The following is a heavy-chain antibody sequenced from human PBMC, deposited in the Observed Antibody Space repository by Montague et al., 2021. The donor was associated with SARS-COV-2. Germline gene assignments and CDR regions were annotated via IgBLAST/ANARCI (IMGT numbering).Heavy chain of an antibody. D-gene: IGHD5-18*01. Sequence: SLRLSCAASGFTFSSYSMNWVRQAPGKGLEWLSSISSSGSYIYYADSVKGRFTISRDNAKNSLYLQMNSLRAEDTAVYYCARDTAMAHNWFDPWGQGTLVTVSS. CDR3: ARDTAMAHNWFDP. CDR1: GFTFSSYS. J-gene: IGHJ5*02. V-gene: IGHV3-21*01. CDR2: ISSSGSYI.